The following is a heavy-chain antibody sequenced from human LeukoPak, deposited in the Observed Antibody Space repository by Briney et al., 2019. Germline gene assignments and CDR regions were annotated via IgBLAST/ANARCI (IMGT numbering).Heavy chain of an antibody. CDR2: INPNSGGT. J-gene: IGHJ4*02. CDR1: GYTFTGHY. D-gene: IGHD5-24*01. CDR3: ARAERWLHPAADY. Sequence: ASVKVSCKASGYTFTGHYMHWVRQAPGQGLEWMGWINPNSGGTNYAQKFQGRVTMTRDTSISTAYMELSRLRSDDTAVYYCARAERWLHPAADYWGQGTLVTVSS. V-gene: IGHV1-2*02.